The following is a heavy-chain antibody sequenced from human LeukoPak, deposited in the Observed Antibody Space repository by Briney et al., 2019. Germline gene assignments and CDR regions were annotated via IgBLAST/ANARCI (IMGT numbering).Heavy chain of an antibody. Sequence: SETLSLTCTVSGGSVSSGSYYWSWIRQPPGKGLEWIGYIYYSGSTTYNPSLKSRVTISVDTSKNKFSLKLSSVTAADTAVYYCARFLNSGSGGYWGQGTLVTVSS. CDR2: IYYSGST. D-gene: IGHD1-26*01. J-gene: IGHJ4*02. CDR3: ARFLNSGSGGY. CDR1: GGSVSSGSYY. V-gene: IGHV4-61*01.